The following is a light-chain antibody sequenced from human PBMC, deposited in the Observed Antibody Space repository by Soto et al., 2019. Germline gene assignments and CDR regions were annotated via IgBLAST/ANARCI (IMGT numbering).Light chain of an antibody. CDR2: GAS. V-gene: IGKV3-20*01. J-gene: IGKJ2*01. Sequence: EIVLTQSPGTLSLSPGERATLSCRASQSIRNNYLAWYQQKTGQAPRLLIYGASSRATGIPDRFSGSGSGTDFTLTISRLEPEDFAVYYCQQYGSLPRTFGQGTKLEIK. CDR1: QSIRNNY. CDR3: QQYGSLPRT.